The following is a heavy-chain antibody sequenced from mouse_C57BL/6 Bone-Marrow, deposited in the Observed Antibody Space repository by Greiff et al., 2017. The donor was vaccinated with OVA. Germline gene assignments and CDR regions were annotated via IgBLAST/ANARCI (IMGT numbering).Heavy chain of an antibody. CDR1: GFSLTSYG. CDR2: IWSGGST. CDR3: ARKKGYDYDERAWFAY. J-gene: IGHJ3*01. V-gene: IGHV2-2*01. Sequence: QVQLKESGPGLVQPSQSLSITCTVSGFSLTSYGVHWVRQSPGKGLEWLGVIWSGGSTDYNAAFISRLSISKDNSKSQVFFKMNSLQADDTAIYYCARKKGYDYDERAWFAYWGQGTLVTVSA. D-gene: IGHD2-4*01.